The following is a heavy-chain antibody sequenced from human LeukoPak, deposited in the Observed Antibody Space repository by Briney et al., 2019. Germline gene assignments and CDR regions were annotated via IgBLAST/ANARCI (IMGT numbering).Heavy chain of an antibody. J-gene: IGHJ4*02. CDR2: ISGSGGST. CDR1: GFTFSSYA. CDR3: ASDRASYYYGSGSYYSPY. D-gene: IGHD3-10*01. Sequence: PGGSLRLSCAASGFTFSSYAMSCVRQAPGKGLEWVSAISGSGGSTYYADSVKGRFTISRDNSKIPLYLQMNSLRAEDTAVYYCASDRASYYYGSGSYYSPYWGQGTLVTVSS. V-gene: IGHV3-23*01.